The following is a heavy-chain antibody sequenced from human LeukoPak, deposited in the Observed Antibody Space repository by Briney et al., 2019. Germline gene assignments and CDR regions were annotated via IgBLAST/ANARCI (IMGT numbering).Heavy chain of an antibody. J-gene: IGHJ4*02. CDR3: VRERFHGSGAPKFDF. D-gene: IGHD3-10*01. CDR1: GFTVSSYY. CDR2: ISGSGSYI. Sequence: PGGSLRLSCAASGFTVSSYYMNWVRQTPRKGLEWVSCISGSGSYIYYADSVKGRFTISRDNAKNSLHLQVNSLRAEDTAVYYCVRERFHGSGAPKFDFWGQGTLVTVSS. V-gene: IGHV3-21*06.